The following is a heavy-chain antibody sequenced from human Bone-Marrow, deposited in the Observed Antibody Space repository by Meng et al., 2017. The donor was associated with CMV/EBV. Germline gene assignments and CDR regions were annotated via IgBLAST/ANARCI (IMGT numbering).Heavy chain of an antibody. J-gene: IGHJ3*02. D-gene: IGHD6-13*01. CDR3: ATRGSRWYFAFDI. CDR2: ISYDGSNK. CDR1: GFTFSSYA. Sequence: GESLKISCAASGFTFSSYAMHWVRQAPGKGLEWVAVISYDGSNKYYADSVKGRFTISRDNSKNTLYLQMNSLRAEDTAVYYCATRGSRWYFAFDIWGQGTMVNGSS. V-gene: IGHV3-30*04.